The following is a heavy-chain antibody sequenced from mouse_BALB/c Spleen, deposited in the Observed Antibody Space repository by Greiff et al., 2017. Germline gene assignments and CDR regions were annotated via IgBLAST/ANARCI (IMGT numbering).Heavy chain of an antibody. CDR1: GFNIKDYY. CDR2: IDPENGDT. V-gene: IGHV14-4*02. D-gene: IGHD2-1*01. CDR3: GNYDYAMDY. J-gene: IGHJ4*01. Sequence: VQLQQSGAELVRSGASVKLSCTASGFNIKDYYMHWVKQRPEQGLEWIGWIDPENGDTEYAPKFQGKATMTADTSSNTAYLQLSSLTSEDTAVYYCGNYDYAMDYWGQGTSVTVSS.